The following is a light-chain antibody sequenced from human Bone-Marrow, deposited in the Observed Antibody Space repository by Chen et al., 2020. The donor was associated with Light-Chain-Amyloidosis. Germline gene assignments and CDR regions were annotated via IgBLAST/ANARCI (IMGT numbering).Light chain of an antibody. CDR3: QVWDRSSDRPV. CDR1: NIGSTS. Sequence: SYVLTHPSSVSVAPGQTPTHPRGGNNIGSTSVHWYQQTPGQAPLLVVYDDSDRTSGIPERLSGSNSGNTATLTISRVEAGDEADYYYQVWDRSSDRPVFGGGTKLTVL. V-gene: IGLV3-21*02. CDR2: DDS. J-gene: IGLJ3*02.